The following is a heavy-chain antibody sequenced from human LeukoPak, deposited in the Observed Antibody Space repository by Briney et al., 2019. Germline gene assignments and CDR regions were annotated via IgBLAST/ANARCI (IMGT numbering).Heavy chain of an antibody. J-gene: IGHJ6*04. CDR1: GGSLSSGDYY. CDR3: AREHSGYDYTYGMDV. D-gene: IGHD5-12*01. Sequence: SQTLSLTCTVSGGSLSSGDYYWSWLRQPPGKGLEWLGYIYYSGSTYYNPSLKSRVTISVDTSKNQFSLKLSSVTAADTAVYYCAREHSGYDYTYGMDVWGKGTTVTVSS. CDR2: IYYSGST. V-gene: IGHV4-30-4*01.